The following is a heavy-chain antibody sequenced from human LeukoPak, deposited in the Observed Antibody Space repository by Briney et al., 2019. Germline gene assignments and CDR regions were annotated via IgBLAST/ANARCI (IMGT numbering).Heavy chain of an antibody. CDR2: LYYSGST. CDR1: GGSISSYY. J-gene: IGHJ3*02. D-gene: IGHD5-12*01. V-gene: IGHV4-59*08. CDR3: ARRRRGYNGYEDAFDI. Sequence: PSETLSLTCTVSGGSISSYYWSWIRQPPGKGLEWIGYLYYSGSTNYNPSLKSRVTISVHMSKNQFSLKLTPVTAAGTAVYYCARRRRGYNGYEDAFDIWGQGTMVTVSS.